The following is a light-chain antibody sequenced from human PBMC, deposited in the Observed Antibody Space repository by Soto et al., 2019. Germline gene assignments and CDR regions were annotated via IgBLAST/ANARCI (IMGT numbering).Light chain of an antibody. CDR3: QQYGRSPRFRQMYT. CDR2: GAF. J-gene: IGKJ2*01. Sequence: EIVLTQSPGTLSLSPGERATLSCRASQSVSSSYLAWYQQKPGQAPRLLIYGAFSRATGIPDRFSGSGSWTDFSLTIRRLELEDVAVYYCQQYGRSPRFRQMYTFGQGTKLEIK. CDR1: QSVSSSY. V-gene: IGKV3-20*01.